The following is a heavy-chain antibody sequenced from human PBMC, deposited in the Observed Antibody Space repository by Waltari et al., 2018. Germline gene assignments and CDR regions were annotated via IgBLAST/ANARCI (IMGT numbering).Heavy chain of an antibody. D-gene: IGHD3-10*01. Sequence: QVQLVQSGADVTKPGTPVKVSCKASAGTFRRYAIRCVHPPPGQGLEWTGRIIPIFGTANYAQKFQGGVTITADKTTRTAYMELSSMRSEDTAVYYCARNAGTSIYYYYGMDVWGQGTTVTVSS. J-gene: IGHJ6*02. CDR3: ARNAGTSIYYYYGMDV. V-gene: IGHV1-69*08. CDR1: AGTFRRYA. CDR2: IIPIFGTA.